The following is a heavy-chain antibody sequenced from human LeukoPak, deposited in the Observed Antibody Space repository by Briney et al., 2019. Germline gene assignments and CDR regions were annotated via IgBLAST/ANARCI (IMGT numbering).Heavy chain of an antibody. CDR2: ISYSGTT. CDR3: ARHSGGQQQVVKAYDY. V-gene: IGHV4-59*08. Sequence: SETLSLTCTVSGGSISSYFWSWIRQSPGKGLEWIAYISYSGTTKYNPSLKSRVTISLDTSKNQFSLKLSSVTAADTAVYYRARHSGGQQQVVKAYDYWGQGTLVTVSS. D-gene: IGHD6-13*01. J-gene: IGHJ4*02. CDR1: GGSISSYF.